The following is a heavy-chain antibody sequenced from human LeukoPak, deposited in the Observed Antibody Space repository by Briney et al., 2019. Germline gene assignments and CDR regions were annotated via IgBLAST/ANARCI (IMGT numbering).Heavy chain of an antibody. CDR3: ARPEY. Sequence: PGGSLRLSCAASGFTFSSYAMHWVRQAPGKGLEWVAVISYDGSNKYYADSVKGRFTISRDNSKNTLYLQINSLRAEDTAVYYCARPEYWGQGTLVTVSS. J-gene: IGHJ4*02. V-gene: IGHV3-30*04. CDR2: ISYDGSNK. D-gene: IGHD1-14*01. CDR1: GFTFSSYA.